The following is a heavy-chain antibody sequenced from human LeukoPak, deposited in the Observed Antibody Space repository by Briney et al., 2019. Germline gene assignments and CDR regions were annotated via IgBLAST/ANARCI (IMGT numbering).Heavy chain of an antibody. D-gene: IGHD3-10*01. V-gene: IGHV4-34*01. CDR2: INHSGST. CDR3: ARDRLDYYGSGNYYYYGLDV. Sequence: LETLSLTCAVYGGSFSGYYWSWIRQPPGKGLEWIGEINHSGSTNYNPSLKSRVTISVDTSKNQFSLKLSSVTAANTAVYYCARDRLDYYGSGNYYYYGLDVWGQGTTVTVSS. J-gene: IGHJ6*02. CDR1: GGSFSGYY.